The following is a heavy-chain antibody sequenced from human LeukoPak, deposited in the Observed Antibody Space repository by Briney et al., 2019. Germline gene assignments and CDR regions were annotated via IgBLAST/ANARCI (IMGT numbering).Heavy chain of an antibody. Sequence: GGSLTLSCAVSGFTLSSYWMHWVRQATGKGLVWVSRINSDGSSASYADSVKGRFTISRDNAKNTLYLQMNSLRAEDTAVYYCSRGWGLDYWGQGTLVTVSS. CDR3: SRGWGLDY. V-gene: IGHV3-74*01. CDR1: GFTLSSYW. J-gene: IGHJ4*02. D-gene: IGHD2-21*02. CDR2: INSDGSSA.